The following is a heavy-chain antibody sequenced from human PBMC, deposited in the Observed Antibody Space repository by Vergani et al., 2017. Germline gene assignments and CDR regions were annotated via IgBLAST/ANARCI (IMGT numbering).Heavy chain of an antibody. CDR3: ARGALWWLRQIDS. D-gene: IGHD2-21*01. Sequence: QVQLQESGPGLVKPSETLSLTCSVSGDSMNTYYWTWIRQPPGKGLEWIGYIYDSGDIKYNPSLKSRVTMSLDTYKNQFSLNLYSVTAADTAVYYCARGALWWLRQIDSWGQGTLVTVSS. V-gene: IGHV4-59*01. J-gene: IGHJ4*02. CDR1: GDSMNTYY. CDR2: IYDSGDI.